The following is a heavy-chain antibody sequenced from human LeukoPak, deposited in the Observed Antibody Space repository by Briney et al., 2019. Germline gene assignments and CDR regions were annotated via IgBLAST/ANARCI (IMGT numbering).Heavy chain of an antibody. CDR2: IYYSGST. Sequence: SETLSLTCTVSGGSISSYYWSWIRQPPGKGLEWIGSIYYSGSTYYNPSLKSRVTISVDTSKNQFSLKLSSVTAADTAVYYCARLGVYYYGSGGYWYFDLWGRGTLVTVSS. CDR3: ARLGVYYYGSGGYWYFDL. J-gene: IGHJ2*01. D-gene: IGHD3-10*01. V-gene: IGHV4-39*01. CDR1: GGSISSYY.